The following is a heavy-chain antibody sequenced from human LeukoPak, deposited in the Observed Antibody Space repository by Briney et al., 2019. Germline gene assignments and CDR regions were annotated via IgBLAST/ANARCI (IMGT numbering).Heavy chain of an antibody. CDR1: GFTFSSYS. J-gene: IGHJ4*02. Sequence: GGSLRLSCAASGFTFSSYSMNWVRQAPGKGLEWVSYISSSSSTIYYADSVKGRFTISRDNAKNSLYLQMNSLRDEDTAVYYCASDDYDFWSGYYTGLFEYWGQGTLVTVYS. CDR3: ASDDYDFWSGYYTGLFEY. D-gene: IGHD3-3*01. CDR2: ISSSSSTI. V-gene: IGHV3-48*02.